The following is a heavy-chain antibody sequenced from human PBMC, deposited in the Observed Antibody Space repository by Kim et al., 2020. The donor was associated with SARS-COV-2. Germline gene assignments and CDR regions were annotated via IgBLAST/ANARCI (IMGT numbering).Heavy chain of an antibody. V-gene: IGHV5-51*01. CDR2: IYPGDSDT. Sequence: GESLKISCRSSGYSFSSYWIGWVRQMPGKGLEWMGIIYPGDSDTRYSPSFQGQVTISADKSISTAYLQWSSLQASDTAMYYCARRRGWNTGSSFDYWGQGTLVTVSP. CDR1: GYSFSSYW. J-gene: IGHJ4*02. CDR3: ARRRGWNTGSSFDY. D-gene: IGHD1-1*01.